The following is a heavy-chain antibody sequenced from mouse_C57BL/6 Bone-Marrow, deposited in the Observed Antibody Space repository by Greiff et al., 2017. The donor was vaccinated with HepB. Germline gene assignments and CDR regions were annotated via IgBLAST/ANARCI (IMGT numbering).Heavy chain of an antibody. CDR2: IDPEYGDT. Sequence: VQLQQSGAELVRPGASVKLSCTASGSNIKDYYIHWVKERPEQGLEWIGRIDPEYGDTEYAPKFQGKATMTADTSSNTAYLQLSSLTSEDTAVYSCTTRLYDFVPFAYWGQGTVVTGSA. CDR1: GSNIKDYY. CDR3: TTRLYDFVPFAY. V-gene: IGHV14-1*01. J-gene: IGHJ3*01. D-gene: IGHD2-4*01.